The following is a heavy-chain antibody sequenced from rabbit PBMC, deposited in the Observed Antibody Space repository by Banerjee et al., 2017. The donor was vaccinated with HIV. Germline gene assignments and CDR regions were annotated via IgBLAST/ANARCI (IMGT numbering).Heavy chain of an antibody. CDR1: GFSFNNNYV. V-gene: IGHV1S45*01. CDR3: ARDLGGYAGYGDL. CDR2: INTISGDT. J-gene: IGHJ4*01. Sequence: SLTITCTASGFSFNNNYVMCWVRQAPGKGLEWIACINTISGDTVYASWAKGPFTISKTSSTTVDLKMTSLTAADTATYFCARDLGGYAGYGDLWGQGTLVT. D-gene: IGHD7-1*01.